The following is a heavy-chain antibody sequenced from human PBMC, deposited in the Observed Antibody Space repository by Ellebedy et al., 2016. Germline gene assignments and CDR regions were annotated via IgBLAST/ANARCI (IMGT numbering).Heavy chain of an antibody. CDR1: GYTFTSYG. CDR3: ASYQVRGLYGSGSPYGMDV. Sequence: ASVKVSCXASGYTFTSYGISWVRQAPGQGLEWMGWISAYNGNTNYAQKLQGRVTMTTDTSTSTAYMELRSLRSDDTAVYYCASYQVRGLYGSGSPYGMDVWGQGTTVTVSS. J-gene: IGHJ6*02. CDR2: ISAYNGNT. V-gene: IGHV1-18*01. D-gene: IGHD3-10*01.